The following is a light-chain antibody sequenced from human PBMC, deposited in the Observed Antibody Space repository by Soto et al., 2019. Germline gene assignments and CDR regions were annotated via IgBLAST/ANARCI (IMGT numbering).Light chain of an antibody. CDR1: SSDVGEYNF. CDR2: EVT. J-gene: IGLJ1*01. V-gene: IGLV2-8*01. Sequence: QSVLTQPPSASGSVGQSVTISCTGTSSDVGEYNFVSWYQQHPGKAPKLMIYEVTKRPSGVPDCFSGSKSGNTASLTVSGLQPEDEADYYCSSYAGSNKFCGFGTGTKVTVL. CDR3: SSYAGSNKFCG.